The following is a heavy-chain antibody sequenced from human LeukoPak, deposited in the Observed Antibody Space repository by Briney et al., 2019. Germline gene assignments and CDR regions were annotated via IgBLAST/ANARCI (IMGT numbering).Heavy chain of an antibody. J-gene: IGHJ4*02. Sequence: SVKVSCKASGGTFSSYAISWVRQAPGQGLEWMGRIIPTFGTANYAQKFQGRVTITTDESTSTAYMELSSLRSEDTAVYYCARDSQVHYYDSSGYYYRSWGQGTLVTVSS. CDR2: IIPTFGTA. V-gene: IGHV1-69*05. CDR1: GGTFSSYA. D-gene: IGHD3-22*01. CDR3: ARDSQVHYYDSSGYYYRS.